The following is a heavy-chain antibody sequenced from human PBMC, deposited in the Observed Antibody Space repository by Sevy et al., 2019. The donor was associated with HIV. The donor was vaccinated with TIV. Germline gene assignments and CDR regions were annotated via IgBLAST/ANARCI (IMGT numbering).Heavy chain of an antibody. Sequence: SETLSLTCTVSGGSINDYYWSWIRRPPGKGLQWIGYIYYSGSTNYNPSLKSRVTMSVDTSKNQFSLKLSSVTAADTAIYYCARESIATVGDFDYWGQGTLVTVSS. CDR2: IYYSGST. D-gene: IGHD6-13*01. V-gene: IGHV4-59*01. CDR3: ARESIATVGDFDY. J-gene: IGHJ4*02. CDR1: GGSINDYY.